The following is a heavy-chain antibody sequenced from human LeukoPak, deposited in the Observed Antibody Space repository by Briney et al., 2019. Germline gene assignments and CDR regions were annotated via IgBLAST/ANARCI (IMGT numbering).Heavy chain of an antibody. CDR1: GYSFTSYW. CDR3: ARRRADYDSSNNWFDP. CDR2: IYPGDSDT. D-gene: IGHD3-22*01. J-gene: IGHJ5*02. Sequence: GESLKISCKGSGYSFTSYWIGWVRQMLGKGLEWMGIIYPGDSDTRYSPSFQGQVTISADKSISTAYLQWSSLKASDTAMYYCARRRADYDSSNNWFDPWGQGTLVTVSS. V-gene: IGHV5-51*01.